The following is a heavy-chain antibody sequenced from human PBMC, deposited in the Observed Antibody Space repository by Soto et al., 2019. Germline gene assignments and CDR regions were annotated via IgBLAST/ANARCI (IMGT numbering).Heavy chain of an antibody. CDR1: GFTFSSYG. CDR3: ANGYCRSTSCSNWFDT. Sequence: QVQLVESGGGVVQPGGSLRLSCAASGFTFSSYGMHWVRQAPGKGLEWVAVIAYDGSNKYYADSVKGRFTISRDNSKNTLYLQMNSLRDDDTAVYYCANGYCRSTSCSNWFDTWGQGTLVTVSS. CDR2: IAYDGSNK. V-gene: IGHV3-30*18. J-gene: IGHJ5*02. D-gene: IGHD2-2*03.